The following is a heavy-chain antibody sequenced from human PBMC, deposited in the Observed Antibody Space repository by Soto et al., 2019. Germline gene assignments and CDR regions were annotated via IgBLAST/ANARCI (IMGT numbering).Heavy chain of an antibody. CDR3: ANWVEGSHVYFDY. J-gene: IGHJ4*02. CDR1: GFFFSAYA. Sequence: QPGGSLRLSCAASGFFFSAYAMTWARRAPGKGLEWVSSISGSGANSYYEDSVKGRFTISRGNSKNTLYLQMNSLRAEDTAVYYCANWVEGSHVYFDYWGRGTLVTVSS. CDR2: ISGSGANS. D-gene: IGHD6-13*01. V-gene: IGHV3-23*01.